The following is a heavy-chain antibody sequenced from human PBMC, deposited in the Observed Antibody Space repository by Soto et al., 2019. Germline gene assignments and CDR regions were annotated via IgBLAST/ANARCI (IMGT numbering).Heavy chain of an antibody. D-gene: IGHD2-2*01. Sequence: GGSLRLSCATSGFTFHDYAMSWVRQAPGKGLEWVSAIAFTGSATYYADSVKGRFTISRDNYKNIVYMQMNSLRVDDTALYCCVREGDTVRLVELAIWGQGTQVKVSS. CDR3: VREGDTVRLVELAI. V-gene: IGHV3-23*01. J-gene: IGHJ4*01. CDR1: GFTFHDYA. CDR2: IAFTGSAT.